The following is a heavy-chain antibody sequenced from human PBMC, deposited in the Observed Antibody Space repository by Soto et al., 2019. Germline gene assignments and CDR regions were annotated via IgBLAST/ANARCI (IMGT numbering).Heavy chain of an antibody. Sequence: VQLVESGAGLVQPGGSLRLSCAASGFTFSNYWMHWVRQAPGKGLVWLSRINTDGSDTFYADSVKGRFTISRDNPKKTLYLQMSSLRADDTAVYYCAKGRAVGTDWGQGTLVTVSS. CDR1: GFTFSNYW. J-gene: IGHJ4*02. D-gene: IGHD2-21*02. CDR3: AKGRAVGTD. V-gene: IGHV3-74*01. CDR2: INTDGSDT.